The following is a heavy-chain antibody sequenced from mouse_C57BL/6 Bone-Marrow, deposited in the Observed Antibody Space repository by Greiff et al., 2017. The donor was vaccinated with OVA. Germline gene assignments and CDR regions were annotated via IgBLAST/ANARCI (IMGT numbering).Heavy chain of an antibody. CDR1: GFTFSSYA. J-gene: IGHJ3*01. D-gene: IGHD3-3*01. CDR2: ISDGGSYT. CDR3: ARDGADPFAY. V-gene: IGHV5-4*01. Sequence: EVQVVESGGGLVKPGGSLKLSCAASGFTFSSYAMSWVRQTPEKRLEWVATISDGGSYTYYPDNVKGRFTISRDNAKNNLYLQMSHLKSEDTAMYYCARDGADPFAYWGQGTLVTVSA.